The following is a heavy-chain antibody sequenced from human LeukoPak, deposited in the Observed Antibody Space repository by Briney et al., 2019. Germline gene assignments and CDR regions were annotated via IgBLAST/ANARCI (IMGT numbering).Heavy chain of an antibody. CDR2: ISSSSSTI. V-gene: IGHV3-48*01. Sequence: PGGSLRLSCAASGFTFSSYSMNWVRQAPGKGLEWVSYISSSSSTIYYADSVKGRFTISRDNAKNSLYLQMNSLRAEDTAVYYCARYPDSSSWYYFDYWGQGTLVTVSS. CDR1: GFTFSSYS. J-gene: IGHJ4*02. CDR3: ARYPDSSSWYYFDY. D-gene: IGHD6-13*01.